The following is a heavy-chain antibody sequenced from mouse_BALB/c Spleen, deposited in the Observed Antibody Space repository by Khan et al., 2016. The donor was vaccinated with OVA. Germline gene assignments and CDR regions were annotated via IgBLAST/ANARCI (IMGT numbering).Heavy chain of an antibody. CDR3: TRNDGYDYFDY. V-gene: IGHV1S81*02. D-gene: IGHD1-2*01. Sequence: QVQLQQPGAELVKPGASVKLSCKASGYTLTRYYMYWVKQRPGQGLEWIGGINPGNGGTNLNEKFKNKTTLTVDKSSTTVYMQPSSLTSEDSAVYYCTRNDGYDYFDYWGQGTTLTVSS. CDR2: INPGNGGT. J-gene: IGHJ2*01. CDR1: GYTLTRYY.